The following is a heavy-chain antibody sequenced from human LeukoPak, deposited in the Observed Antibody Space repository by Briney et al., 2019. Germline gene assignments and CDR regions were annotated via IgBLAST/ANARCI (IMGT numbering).Heavy chain of an antibody. CDR3: ARMHHDYSNYVSLYYFDY. V-gene: IGHV1-69*13. CDR1: GGTFSSYA. Sequence: GASVKVSCKASGGTFSSYAISWVRQAPGQGLEWMGGIIPIFGTANYAQKFQGRVTITADESTSTAYMELSSLRSEDTAVYYCARMHHDYSNYVSLYYFDYWGQGTLVTVSS. J-gene: IGHJ4*02. CDR2: IIPIFGTA. D-gene: IGHD4-11*01.